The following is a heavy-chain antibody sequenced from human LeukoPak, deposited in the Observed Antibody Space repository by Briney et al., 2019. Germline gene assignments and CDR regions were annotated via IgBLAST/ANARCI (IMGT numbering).Heavy chain of an antibody. CDR2: IWHDGSSK. CDR1: RIPFSNYG. V-gene: IGHV3-33*01. J-gene: IGHJ3*02. CDR3: VIEGGSTDAFDI. Sequence: PGGSLRLSCAASRIPFSNYGIHWVRQAPGKGLEWVAIIWHDGSSKYYADSVKGRFTISRDNSKNTLYLQMSRLRAEDTAVYYCVIEGGSTDAFDIWGQGTMVTVSS. D-gene: IGHD3-16*01.